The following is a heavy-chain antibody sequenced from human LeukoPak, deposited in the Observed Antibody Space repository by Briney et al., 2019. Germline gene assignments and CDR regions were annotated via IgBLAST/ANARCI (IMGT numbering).Heavy chain of an antibody. D-gene: IGHD1-26*01. Sequence: ASVKVSCTASGYTFTSYYMHWVRQAPGQGLEWMGIINPSGGSTSYAQKFQGRVTMTSDTSTSTVYMELSSLRSEDTAVYYCARVESGSYSVYWGQGTLVTVSS. V-gene: IGHV1-46*01. J-gene: IGHJ4*02. CDR3: ARVESGSYSVY. CDR2: INPSGGST. CDR1: GYTFTSYY.